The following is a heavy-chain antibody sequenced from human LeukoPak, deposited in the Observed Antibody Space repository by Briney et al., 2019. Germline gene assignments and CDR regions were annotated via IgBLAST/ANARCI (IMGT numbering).Heavy chain of an antibody. Sequence: SGGSLRLSCEASAFIFSGHWLNWVRQTPGKGLEWVASIKEDGSETYYVDSVKGRFTISRDNAKNSLYLQMNSLRAEDTAVYYCARAGALWFGESRMDVWGQGTTVTVSS. D-gene: IGHD3-10*01. CDR2: IKEDGSET. CDR3: ARAGALWFGESRMDV. CDR1: AFIFSGHW. V-gene: IGHV3-7*03. J-gene: IGHJ6*02.